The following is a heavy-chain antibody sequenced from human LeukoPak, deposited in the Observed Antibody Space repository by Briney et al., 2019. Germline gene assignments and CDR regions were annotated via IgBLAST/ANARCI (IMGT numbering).Heavy chain of an antibody. Sequence: TGGSLRLSCAASGFTFNRYAMHWVRQAPGKGLVWVSRINSDGSSTSYADSVKGRFTISRDNAKNTLYLQMNSLRAEDTAVYYCARDGSSWSNWLDPWGQGTLVTVSS. J-gene: IGHJ5*02. CDR2: INSDGSST. CDR3: ARDGSSWSNWLDP. CDR1: GFTFNRYA. V-gene: IGHV3-74*01. D-gene: IGHD6-13*01.